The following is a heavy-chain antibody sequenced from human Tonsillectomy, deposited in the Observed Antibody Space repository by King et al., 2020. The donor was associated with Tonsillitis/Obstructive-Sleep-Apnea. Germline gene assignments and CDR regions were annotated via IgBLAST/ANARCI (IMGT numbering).Heavy chain of an antibody. J-gene: IGHJ6*03. CDR2: ISSSSSYT. D-gene: IGHD6-13*01. CDR1: GFTFSDYY. CDR3: ARVIAPAEYYYYMAV. Sequence: QLVQSGGGLVKPGGSLRLSCAASGFTFSDYYMSWIRQAPGKGLEWVSYISSSSSYTNYADSVKGRFTISRDKAKNSLYLQMNSLRAEDTAVYYGARVIAPAEYYYYMAVWGKGTPVTVSS. V-gene: IGHV3-11*05.